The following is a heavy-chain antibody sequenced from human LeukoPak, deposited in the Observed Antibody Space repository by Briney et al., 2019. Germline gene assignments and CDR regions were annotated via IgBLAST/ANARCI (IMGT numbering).Heavy chain of an antibody. V-gene: IGHV3-23*01. Sequence: GGSLRLSCAASGFTFSSYAMSWVRQAPGKGLEWVSVISGSGGSTYYADSVKGRFTISRDNAKNSLYLQMNSLRAEDTAVYYCARSSSAWYYYYYMDVWGKGTTVTVSS. J-gene: IGHJ6*03. CDR2: ISGSGGST. CDR3: ARSSSAWYYYYYMDV. D-gene: IGHD6-6*01. CDR1: GFTFSSYA.